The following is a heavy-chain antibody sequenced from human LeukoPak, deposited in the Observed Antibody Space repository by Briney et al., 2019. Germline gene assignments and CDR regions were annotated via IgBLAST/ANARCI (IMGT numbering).Heavy chain of an antibody. CDR3: ARGETTGANYYYYMDV. Sequence: ESGPTLVNPTQTLTLTCTFSGFSLSTSGMCVSWIRQPPGEALEWLARIDWDDDKYYSTSLKTRLTISKDTSKNQVVLTMTNMDPVDTATYYCARGETTGANYYYYMDVWGKGTTVTVSS. J-gene: IGHJ6*03. CDR2: IDWDDDK. CDR1: GFSLSTSGMC. D-gene: IGHD4-17*01. V-gene: IGHV2-70*11.